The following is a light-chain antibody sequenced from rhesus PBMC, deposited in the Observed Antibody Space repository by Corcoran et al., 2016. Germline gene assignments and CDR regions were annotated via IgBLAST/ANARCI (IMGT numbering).Light chain of an antibody. Sequence: QSVLTQPSSVSGAPGQTLTISCAGSDSNIGDYFVQWYQHLPGTAPKLLIYENTKRPSGISDRFSGSQSGVSASLTITGLQSEDEAAYFCHSYDKSLTAHVFGSGTKLTVV. J-gene: IGLJ6*01. CDR3: HSYDKSLTAHV. CDR1: DSNIGDYF. CDR2: ENT. V-gene: IGLV1-85*01.